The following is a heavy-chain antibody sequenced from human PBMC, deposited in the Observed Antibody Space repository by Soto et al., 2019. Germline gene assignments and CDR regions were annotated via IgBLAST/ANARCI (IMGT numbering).Heavy chain of an antibody. Sequence: QVHLQESGPGLVKPSETMSLTCTASGASIRNFYWNWVRQFPGKGLEWIGHIYNGERTNYNPSPKXXVTISVDTSKNQFSLKLSSGTVADTAVYYCAQTTGWPGFDYWGQGTRVTVSS. J-gene: IGHJ4*02. CDR1: GASIRNFY. V-gene: IGHV4-59*01. D-gene: IGHD6-19*01. CDR3: AQTTGWPGFDY. CDR2: IYNGERT.